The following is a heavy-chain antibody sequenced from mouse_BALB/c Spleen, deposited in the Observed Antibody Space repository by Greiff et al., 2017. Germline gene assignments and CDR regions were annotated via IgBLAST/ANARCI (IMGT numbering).Heavy chain of an antibody. J-gene: IGHJ2*01. Sequence: VQLKQSGPELVKPGASVKMSCKASGYTFTSYVMHWVKQKPGQGLEWIGYINPYNDGTKYNEKFKGKATLTSDKSSSTAYMELSSLTSEDSAVYYCASGLGPYYFDYWGQGTTLTVSS. V-gene: IGHV1-14*01. CDR2: INPYNDGT. CDR3: ASGLGPYYFDY. CDR1: GYTFTSYV. D-gene: IGHD4-1*01.